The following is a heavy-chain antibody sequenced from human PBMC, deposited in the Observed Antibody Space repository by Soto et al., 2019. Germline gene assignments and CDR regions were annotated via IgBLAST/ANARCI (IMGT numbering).Heavy chain of an antibody. CDR1: GDTFTDYY. CDR2: VNPSGGHT. D-gene: IGHD2-21*02. J-gene: IGHJ4*02. V-gene: IGHV1-46*01. Sequence: QVQLMQSGAEVKKPGASVKVSCKASGDTFTDYYIHWVRQAPGQGLEWMGTVNPSGGHTTYAQHFLGRVTMTRDTSTITLSMELTSLTSDDTAIYYCARGGLVVVVTAALDYWGQGTLVTVSS. CDR3: ARGGLVVVVTAALDY.